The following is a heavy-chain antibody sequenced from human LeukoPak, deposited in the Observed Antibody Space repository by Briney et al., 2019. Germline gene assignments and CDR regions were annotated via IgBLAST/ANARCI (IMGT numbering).Heavy chain of an antibody. Sequence: SETLSLTCTVSGGSISSSSYYWGWIRQPPGKGLEWIGSIYYSGSTYYNPSLKSRVTISVDTSKNQFSLKLSSVTAADTAVYYCASSSITMVRGPRAGTGRFDYWGQGTLVTVSS. D-gene: IGHD3-10*01. CDR1: GGSISSSSYY. J-gene: IGHJ4*02. CDR3: ASSSITMVRGPRAGTGRFDY. CDR2: IYYSGST. V-gene: IGHV4-39*07.